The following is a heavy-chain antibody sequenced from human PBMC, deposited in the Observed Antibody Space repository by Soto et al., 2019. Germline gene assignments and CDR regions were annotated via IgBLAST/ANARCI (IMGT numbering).Heavy chain of an antibody. CDR3: AKDTTFWSGYPDY. Sequence: GGSLRLSCATSGFSFGVYGMRWVRQAPGKGLEWVAGISAGGDLTYYTDSVKGRFTVSRDNSKNTLYLQMNSLRAEDTAVYYCAKDTTFWSGYPDYWGQGTLVTVSS. J-gene: IGHJ4*02. V-gene: IGHV3-23*01. CDR2: ISAGGDLT. D-gene: IGHD3-3*01. CDR1: GFSFGVYG.